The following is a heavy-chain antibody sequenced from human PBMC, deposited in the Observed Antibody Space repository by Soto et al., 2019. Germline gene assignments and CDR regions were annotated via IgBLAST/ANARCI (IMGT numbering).Heavy chain of an antibody. CDR1: GFTFSSYW. Sequence: GGSLRLSCAASGFTFSSYWMSWVRQAPGKGLEWVANIKQDGSEKYYVDSVKGRFTISRDNAKNSLYPQMNSLRAEDTAVYYCARGMYYYDSSGYYWDAFDIWGQGTMVTVSS. J-gene: IGHJ3*02. V-gene: IGHV3-7*01. CDR2: IKQDGSEK. D-gene: IGHD3-22*01. CDR3: ARGMYYYDSSGYYWDAFDI.